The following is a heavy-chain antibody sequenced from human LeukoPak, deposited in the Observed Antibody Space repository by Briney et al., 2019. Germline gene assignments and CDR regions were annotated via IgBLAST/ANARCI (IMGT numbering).Heavy chain of an antibody. CDR3: ARCSYYYDDWYYFDY. D-gene: IGHD3-22*01. V-gene: IGHV4-30-2*01. CDR1: GGSISSGGYS. J-gene: IGHJ4*02. Sequence: PSETLSLTCTVSGGSISSGGYSWSWIRQPPGKGLEWIGYIYHSGSTYYNPSLKSRVTISVDRSKNQFSLKLSSVTAADTAVYYCARCSYYYDDWYYFDYWGQGTLVTVSS. CDR2: IYHSGST.